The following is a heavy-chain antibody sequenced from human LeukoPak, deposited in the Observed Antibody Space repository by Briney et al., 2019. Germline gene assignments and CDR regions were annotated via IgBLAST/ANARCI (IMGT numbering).Heavy chain of an antibody. D-gene: IGHD5-18*01. J-gene: IGHJ6*02. CDR1: GGSISSYY. CDR3: ARVDTAMVFPMDV. Sequence: PSETLSLTCTVSGGSISSYYWSWIRQPPGKGPEWIGYIYYSGSTNYNPSLKSRVTISVDTSRNQFSLKLSSVTAADTAVYYCARVDTAMVFPMDVWGQGTTVTVSS. V-gene: IGHV4-59*01. CDR2: IYYSGST.